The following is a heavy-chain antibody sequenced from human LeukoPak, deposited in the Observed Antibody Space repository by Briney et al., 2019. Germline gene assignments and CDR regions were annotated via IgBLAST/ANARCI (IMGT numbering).Heavy chain of an antibody. CDR2: IKTDGTTI. Sequence: GGSLRLSCAASGFTFSSYSMNWVRQAPGKGPLWVSRIKTDGTTIEYADSVKGRFTISRDNAKNTLFLQMSSLRVEDTAVYYCARGPDHGGSYYPDWGQGTRVTVSS. D-gene: IGHD1-26*01. CDR1: GFTFSSYS. CDR3: ARGPDHGGSYYPD. V-gene: IGHV3-74*01. J-gene: IGHJ4*02.